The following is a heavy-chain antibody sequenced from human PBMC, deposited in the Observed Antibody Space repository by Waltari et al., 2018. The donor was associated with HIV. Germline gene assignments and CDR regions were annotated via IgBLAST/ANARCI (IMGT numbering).Heavy chain of an antibody. D-gene: IGHD2-21*02. CDR1: GYSISSGYY. V-gene: IGHV4-38-2*01. CDR3: ARVICGGDCFLEGSGAFDI. Sequence: QVQLQESGPGLVKPSETLSLTCALSGYSISSGYYWGWLRPPPGKGLEWIGSIYHSGSTYYNPSLKSRVTISVDTSKNQFSLKLSSVTAADTAVYYCARVICGGDCFLEGSGAFDIWGQGTMVTVSS. J-gene: IGHJ3*02. CDR2: IYHSGST.